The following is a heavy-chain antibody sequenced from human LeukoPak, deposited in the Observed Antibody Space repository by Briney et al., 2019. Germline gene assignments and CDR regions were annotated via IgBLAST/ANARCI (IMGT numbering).Heavy chain of an antibody. Sequence: PSETLSLTCAVSGASISSNNWWSWVRQPSGKGLEWIGEIWHSGTTNYNPSLKSRVTISVDKPKNQFSLKLNSVTAADTAVYYCMGADYGGHWGQGTLVTVSS. V-gene: IGHV4-4*02. CDR3: MGADYGGH. CDR2: IWHSGTT. J-gene: IGHJ4*02. CDR1: GASISSNNW. D-gene: IGHD4-17*01.